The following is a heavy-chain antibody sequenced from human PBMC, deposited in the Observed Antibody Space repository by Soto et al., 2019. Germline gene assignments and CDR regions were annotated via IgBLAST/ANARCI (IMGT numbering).Heavy chain of an antibody. D-gene: IGHD1-26*01. Sequence: EVQLLESGGGLVQPGGSLRLSCAASECTFSNYVMSLVRQSPGKGLEWVSAISGSGGVSTYYADSVKGRFTISRDNSKNTLFLQMSSLRAEDTAVYYCSKLVGATVVSDYWGQGTLVIVSS. CDR1: ECTFSNYV. CDR2: ISGSGGVST. CDR3: SKLVGATVVSDY. J-gene: IGHJ4*02. V-gene: IGHV3-23*01.